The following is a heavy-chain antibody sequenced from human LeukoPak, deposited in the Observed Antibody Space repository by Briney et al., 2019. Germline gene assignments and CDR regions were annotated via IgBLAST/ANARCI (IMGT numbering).Heavy chain of an antibody. V-gene: IGHV3-74*01. J-gene: IGHJ4*02. Sequence: GGSLRLSCAASGFTFSSYWMHWVRQAPGKGLVWVSRINSDGSSTSYADSVKGRFTISRDNAKETVYLQMDSLRAEDTAVYYCARGVPDNSYLSFWGQGTLVTVSS. CDR3: ARGVPDNSYLSF. CDR2: INSDGSST. CDR1: GFTFSSYW. D-gene: IGHD5-18*01.